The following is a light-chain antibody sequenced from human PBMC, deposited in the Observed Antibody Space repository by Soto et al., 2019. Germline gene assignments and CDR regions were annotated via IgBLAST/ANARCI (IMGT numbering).Light chain of an antibody. CDR2: WAS. Sequence: DIVMTQSPDSLAVSLGERATINCKSSQSVLYSSNNKNYLAWYQQKPGQPPKLLIYWASTRESGVPDRFSGSGSGTDFTLTISSLQAEDVAVYYCQQYYSTPPPTFGGGPKVEI. CDR1: QSVLYSSNNKNY. V-gene: IGKV4-1*01. CDR3: QQYYSTPPPT. J-gene: IGKJ4*01.